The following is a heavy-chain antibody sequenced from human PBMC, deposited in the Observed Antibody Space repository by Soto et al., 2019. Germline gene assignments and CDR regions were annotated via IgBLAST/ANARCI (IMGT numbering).Heavy chain of an antibody. J-gene: IGHJ4*02. D-gene: IGHD6-6*01. V-gene: IGHV3-74*01. CDR2: IHSDGSAT. CDR1: GFTFSTYW. Sequence: VGSLRLSCAASGFTFSTYWMHWVRQAPGKGLVWVSRIHSDGSATNYADPVKGRFTISRDNAKNTLYLQMNSLRAEDTAVYYCARENSRSYYFDYWGQGTLVTVSS. CDR3: ARENSRSYYFDY.